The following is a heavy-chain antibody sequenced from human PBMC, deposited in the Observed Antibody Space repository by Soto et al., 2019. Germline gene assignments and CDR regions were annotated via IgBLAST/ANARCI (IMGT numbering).Heavy chain of an antibody. D-gene: IGHD3-16*01. CDR3: AADLPDWGAYAFDY. CDR1: GFSFTYAW. J-gene: IGHJ4*02. V-gene: IGHV3-15*07. CDR2: IKSMPDGGTT. Sequence: EVQLVESGGGLVEPGGALRLSCAASGFSFTYAWLNWVRQAPGQGLEWVGRIKSMPDGGTTDYAAPVKGRFTISRDDLGNTVYLQMNILKTEDTAVYDCAADLPDWGAYAFDYWGQGTLVTVSP.